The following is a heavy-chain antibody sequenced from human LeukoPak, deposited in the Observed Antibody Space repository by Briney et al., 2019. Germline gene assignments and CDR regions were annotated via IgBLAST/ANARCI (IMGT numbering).Heavy chain of an antibody. CDR3: ARDPGTFDWYFDL. D-gene: IGHD1-7*01. CDR1: GGSISSGDFY. Sequence: SETLSLTCTVSGGSISSGDFYWSWIRQPPGKGLEWIGYIYYSGSTYYNPSLKSRVTISVDTSKNQFSLKLSSVTAADTAVYYCARDPGTFDWYFDLWGRGTLVTVSS. CDR2: IYYSGST. J-gene: IGHJ2*01. V-gene: IGHV4-30-4*01.